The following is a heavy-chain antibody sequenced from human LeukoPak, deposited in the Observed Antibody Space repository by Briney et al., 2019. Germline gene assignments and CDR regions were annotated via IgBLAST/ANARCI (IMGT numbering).Heavy chain of an antibody. CDR2: TYKSGSH. J-gene: IGHJ3*02. CDR1: GVSMSSGDYY. V-gene: IGHV4-30-4*08. Sequence: SETLSLTCTVSGVSMSSGDYYYTWIRQPPGKGLEWIGFTYKSGSHYYIPALNSRSPISIDTYKNQLSLKLRAVTAAATAVYYCARFQSRYENLRSDIWGPGTMVTVSS. CDR3: ARFQSRYENLRSDI. D-gene: IGHD3-16*01.